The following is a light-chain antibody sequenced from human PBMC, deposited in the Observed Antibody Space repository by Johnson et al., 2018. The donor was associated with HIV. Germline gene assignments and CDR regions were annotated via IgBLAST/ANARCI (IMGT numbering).Light chain of an antibody. CDR2: DNN. J-gene: IGLJ1*01. V-gene: IGLV1-51*01. CDR1: SSNIGNNY. CDR3: GTWDTSLRSGF. Sequence: QSVLTQPPSASATPGQRVTISCSGSSSNIGNNYVSWYQQLPGTAPKLLIYDNNKRPSGTPDRFSGSTSGTSSTLAITGLQTGDEADYYCGTWDTSLRSGFFGTGTKVTVL.